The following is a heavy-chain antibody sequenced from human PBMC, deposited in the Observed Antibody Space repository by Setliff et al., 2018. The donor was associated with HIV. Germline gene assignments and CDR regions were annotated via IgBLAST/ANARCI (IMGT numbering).Heavy chain of an antibody. CDR2: IYYSGST. CDR1: GGSISSSSYY. D-gene: IGHD6-19*01. Sequence: SETLSLTFTVSGGSISSSSYYWGWIRQPPGKGLEWIGSIYYSGSTYYNPSLKSRVTISADTSKNQFSLKLSSVTAADTAVYYCASTGYSSGWSFDYWGQGTLVTVSS. V-gene: IGHV4-39*07. J-gene: IGHJ4*02. CDR3: ASTGYSSGWSFDY.